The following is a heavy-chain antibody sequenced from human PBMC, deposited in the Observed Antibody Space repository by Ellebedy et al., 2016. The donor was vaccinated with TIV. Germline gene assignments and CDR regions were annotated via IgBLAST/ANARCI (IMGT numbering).Heavy chain of an antibody. D-gene: IGHD3-16*01. J-gene: IGHJ6*02. CDR3: TTDGRMGRYGMDV. Sequence: GESLKISCAGSGFTFNSYSMNWVRLAPGKGLEWISYISKSDTTYYADSVRGRFTISRDNAKRSLYLQMNSLKTEDTAVYYCTTDGRMGRYGMDVWGQGTTVTVSS. CDR1: GFTFNSYS. CDR2: ISKSDTT. V-gene: IGHV3-48*01.